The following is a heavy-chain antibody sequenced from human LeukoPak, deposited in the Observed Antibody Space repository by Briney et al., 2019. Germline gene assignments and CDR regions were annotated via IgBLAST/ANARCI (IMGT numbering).Heavy chain of an antibody. CDR3: ANWYCSSTSCYVD. V-gene: IGHV1-2*06. CDR2: INPNSGGT. D-gene: IGHD2-2*01. J-gene: IGHJ4*02. CDR1: GYTFTGYY. Sequence: ASVKVSCKASGYTFTGYYIHWVRQAPGQGLEWMGRINPNSGGTNYAQKFQGRVTMTRDTSISTAYMELSRLRSDDTAVYYCANWYCSSTSCYVDWGQGTLVTVSS.